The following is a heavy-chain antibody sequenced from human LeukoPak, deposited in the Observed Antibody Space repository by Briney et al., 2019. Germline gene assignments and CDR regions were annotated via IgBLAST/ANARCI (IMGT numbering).Heavy chain of an antibody. CDR2: LYHDGSNK. V-gene: IGHV3-33*01. CDR1: GFTFNTYA. CDR3: ARNPTATGTTGLYPTY. D-gene: IGHD1-7*01. Sequence: PGRSLRLSCAASGFTFNTYAMHWVRHAPGKGLEWVAPLYHDGSNKFYANSVRGRFTISRDNSRSTLYLQMDSLRAEDTAVYYCARNPTATGTTGLYPTYWGQGTLVTVSS. J-gene: IGHJ4*02.